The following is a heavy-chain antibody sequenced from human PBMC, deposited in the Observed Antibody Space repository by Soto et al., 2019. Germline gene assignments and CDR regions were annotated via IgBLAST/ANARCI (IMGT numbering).Heavy chain of an antibody. CDR2: ISYDGSNK. CDR3: ARAGYCSGGSCYWSKNKYYFDY. V-gene: IGHV3-30-3*01. D-gene: IGHD2-15*01. CDR1: GFTFGSYA. Sequence: QVQLVESGGGVVQPGRSLRLSCAASGFTFGSYAMHWVRQAPGKGLEWVAVISYDGSNKYYADSVKGRFTISRDNSKNTLYLQMNSLRAEDTAVYYCARAGYCSGGSCYWSKNKYYFDYWGQGTLVTVSS. J-gene: IGHJ4*02.